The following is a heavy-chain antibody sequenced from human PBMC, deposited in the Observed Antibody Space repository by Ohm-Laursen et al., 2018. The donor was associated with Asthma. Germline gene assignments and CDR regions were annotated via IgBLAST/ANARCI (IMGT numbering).Heavy chain of an antibody. Sequence: SLRLSCSASGFTFTYYDMYWVRQAPGKGLEFVAVIWYGGSNKYYADSVKGRFTISRDIAKNTLYLEMNSLRAEDTAVYYCVRDYYIDGFCSKAFDPWGQGTLVTVSS. CDR2: IWYGGSNK. V-gene: IGHV3-33*08. CDR3: VRDYYIDGFCSKAFDP. J-gene: IGHJ5*02. CDR1: GFTFTYYD. D-gene: IGHD3-9*01.